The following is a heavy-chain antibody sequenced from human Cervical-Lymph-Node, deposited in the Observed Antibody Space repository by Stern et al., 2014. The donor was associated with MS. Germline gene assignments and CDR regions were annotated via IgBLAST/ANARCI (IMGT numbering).Heavy chain of an antibody. Sequence: QVQLVQSGAEVTKPGSSVKVSFKASGGTFSKFPSSWVRQAPGQGLEWKGGTFPVFGTPTYAQKCRGRVTITADVSTSTVYMELSSLRSDDTAVYYCALSSETSDRWYSLGYDLWGQGTLVTVSS. D-gene: IGHD6-13*01. CDR1: GGTFSKFP. CDR3: ALSSETSDRWYSLGYDL. J-gene: IGHJ5*02. V-gene: IGHV1-69*01. CDR2: TFPVFGTP.